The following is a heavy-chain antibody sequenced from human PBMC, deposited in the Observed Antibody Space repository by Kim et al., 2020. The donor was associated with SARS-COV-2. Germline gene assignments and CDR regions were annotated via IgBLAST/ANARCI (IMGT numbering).Heavy chain of an antibody. V-gene: IGHV1-46*01. J-gene: IGHJ4*02. CDR1: GYTFTSYY. CDR2: INPSGGST. D-gene: IGHD3-22*01. CDR3: ARDRFAVYYEGSSGYYHRKGLGDY. Sequence: ASVKVSCKASGYTFTSYYMHWVRQAPGQGLEWMGIINPSGGSTSYAQKFQGRVTMTRDTSTSTVYMELSSLRSEDTAVYYCARDRFAVYYEGSSGYYHRKGLGDYWGPGTLVTVSS.